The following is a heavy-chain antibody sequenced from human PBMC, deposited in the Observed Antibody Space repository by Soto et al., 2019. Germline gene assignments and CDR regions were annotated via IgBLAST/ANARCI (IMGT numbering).Heavy chain of an antibody. CDR3: ARGSAAAGPYYFDY. V-gene: IGHV1-3*01. CDR1: GYTFTTYA. CDR2: INAGNGAT. J-gene: IGHJ4*02. D-gene: IGHD6-13*01. Sequence: ASVKVSGEASGYTFTTYAMHWVRQAPGQRLEWMGWINAGNGATKYSQDFQDRVTIARDTSANTAFMELSSLTSEDTAVYYCARGSAAAGPYYFDYWAQGTLVTVSS.